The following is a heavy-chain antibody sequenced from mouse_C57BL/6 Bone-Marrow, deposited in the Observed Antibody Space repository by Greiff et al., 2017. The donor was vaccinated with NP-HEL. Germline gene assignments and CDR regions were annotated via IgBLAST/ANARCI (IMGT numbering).Heavy chain of an antibody. D-gene: IGHD3-2*02. CDR1: GYTFTSYW. Sequence: QVQLKQSGAELVKPGASVKMSCKASGYTFTSYWITWVKQRPGQGLEWIGDIYPGSGSTNYNEKFKSKATLTVDTSSSTAYMQLSSLTSEDSAVYCCARRGLRLRREFAYWGQGTLVTVSA. CDR2: IYPGSGST. V-gene: IGHV1-55*01. J-gene: IGHJ3*01. CDR3: ARRGLRLRREFAY.